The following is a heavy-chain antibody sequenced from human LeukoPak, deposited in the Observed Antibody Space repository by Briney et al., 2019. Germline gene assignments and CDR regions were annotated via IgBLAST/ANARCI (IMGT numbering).Heavy chain of an antibody. J-gene: IGHJ3*02. CDR3: VREGSYDSSGYYRDDAFDI. D-gene: IGHD3-22*01. Sequence: SETLSLTCTVSGGSISSYYWSWIRQPPGKGLEWIGYIYYSGSTNYNPSLKSRVTISVDTSKNQFSLKLSSVTAADTAVYYCVREGSYDSSGYYRDDAFDIWGQGTMVTVSS. CDR2: IYYSGST. CDR1: GGSISSYY. V-gene: IGHV4-59*01.